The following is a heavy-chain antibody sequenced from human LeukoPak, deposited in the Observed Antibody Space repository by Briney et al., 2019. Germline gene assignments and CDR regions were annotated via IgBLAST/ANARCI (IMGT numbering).Heavy chain of an antibody. Sequence: SETLSLTCTVSGGSISPYYWSWIRQPPGKGQEWIGYIYYSGTTNYNPSLKSRVTISVDTSKNQFSLKLNSVTAADTAVYYCARDLKIGYNSGWYSFDYWGQEPWSPSPQ. CDR2: IYYSGTT. J-gene: IGHJ4*01. V-gene: IGHV4-59*01. CDR3: ARDLKIGYNSGWYSFDY. CDR1: GGSISPYY. D-gene: IGHD6-19*01.